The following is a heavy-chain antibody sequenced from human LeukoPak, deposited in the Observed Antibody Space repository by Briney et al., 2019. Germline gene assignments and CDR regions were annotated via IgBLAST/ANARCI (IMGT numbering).Heavy chain of an antibody. J-gene: IGHJ4*02. V-gene: IGHV1-69*01. CDR1: GGTFSSYA. Sequence: GASVKVSCKASGGTFSSYAISWVRQAPGQGLAWMGGIIPIFGTANHAQKFQGRATITADESTSTAYMELSSLRSEDTAVYYCALGPYCGGDCYSNIGYWGQGTLVTVSS. CDR3: ALGPYCGGDCYSNIGY. D-gene: IGHD2-21*02. CDR2: IIPIFGTA.